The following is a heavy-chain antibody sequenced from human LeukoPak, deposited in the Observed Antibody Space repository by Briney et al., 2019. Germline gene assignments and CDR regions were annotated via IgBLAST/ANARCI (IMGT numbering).Heavy chain of an antibody. J-gene: IGHJ4*02. D-gene: IGHD4-23*01. CDR3: ARDGGGKFDY. V-gene: IGHV4-59*01. Sequence: SETLSLTCTVSGGSISSYYWSWIRLPPGKGLEWIGYIYYTGATYYNPSLKSRVTISVDTSKNQFSLKLSSVTAADTAVYYCARDGGGKFDYWGQGTLVTVSS. CDR2: IYYTGAT. CDR1: GGSISSYY.